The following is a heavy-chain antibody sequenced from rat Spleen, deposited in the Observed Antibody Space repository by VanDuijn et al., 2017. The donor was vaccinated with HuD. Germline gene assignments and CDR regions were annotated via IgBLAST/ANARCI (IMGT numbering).Heavy chain of an antibody. V-gene: IGHV2-41*01. CDR2: IWNTGGT. D-gene: IGHD1-1*01. CDR3: ARDRDMGYSGGDFDY. Sequence: QVQLRESGPGLVQPSQTLSLTCTVSGFSLMEYSVHWIRQPPGKGLEWMGVIWNTGGTRYNSALKSRLSISKDTSKSQVFLKMNSLQTEDTATYYCARDRDMGYSGGDFDYWGQGVMVTVSS. CDR1: GFSLMEYS. J-gene: IGHJ2*01.